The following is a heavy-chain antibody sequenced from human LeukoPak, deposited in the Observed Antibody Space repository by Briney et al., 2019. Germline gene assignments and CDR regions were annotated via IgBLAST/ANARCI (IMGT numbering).Heavy chain of an antibody. CDR2: IVVGSGNT. Sequence: SVKVSCKASGFTFTSSAMQWVRQARGQRLEWIGWIVVGSGNTNYAQKFQERVTITRDMSTSTAYMELSSLRSEDTAVYYCAVDYYESSGAFDWGQGTLVTVSS. V-gene: IGHV1-58*02. CDR3: AVDYYESSGAFD. CDR1: GFTFTSSA. D-gene: IGHD3-22*01. J-gene: IGHJ4*02.